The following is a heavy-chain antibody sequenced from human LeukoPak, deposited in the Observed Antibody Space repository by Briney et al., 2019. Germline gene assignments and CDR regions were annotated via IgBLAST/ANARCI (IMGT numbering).Heavy chain of an antibody. CDR2: IYYSGST. D-gene: IGHD2-15*01. V-gene: IGHV4-30-4*01. CDR3: SRTSDCSGGSCYEYFQH. Sequence: SETLSLTCTVSGGSISSGDYSWSWIRQPPGKGLEWIGYIYYSGSTYYNPSLKSRVTISVDTSKNQFSLKLSSVTAADTAVYYCSRTSDCSGGSCYEYFQHWGQGTLVTVSS. CDR1: GGSISSGDYS. J-gene: IGHJ1*01.